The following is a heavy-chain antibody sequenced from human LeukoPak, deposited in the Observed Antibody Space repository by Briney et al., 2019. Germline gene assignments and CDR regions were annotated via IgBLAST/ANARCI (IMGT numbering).Heavy chain of an antibody. CDR3: ASDDYSSTYYDNDAFGI. D-gene: IGHD4-11*01. CDR2: IYYSGST. J-gene: IGHJ3*02. Sequence: GSLRLSCAASGFTFINAWMAWVRQAPGKGLEWIGSIYYSGSTYYNPSLKSRVTISVDTSKNQFSLRLTSVTAADTAIYYCASDDYSSTYYDNDAFGIWGQGTMVTVSS. V-gene: IGHV4-38-2*01. CDR1: GFTFINAW.